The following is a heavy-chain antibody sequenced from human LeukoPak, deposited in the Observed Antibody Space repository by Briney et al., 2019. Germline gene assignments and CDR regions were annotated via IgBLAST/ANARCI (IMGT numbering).Heavy chain of an antibody. Sequence: QPGGCLRLSCAASGLTFSSYAMSWVRQAPGKGLEWGSAISGSGGSTYYADPVKGRFTISRDNSKNTLYLQMNSLSAEDTAVYYCVPDLGYCSSTSCQNYWGQGTLVTVSS. CDR3: VPDLGYCSSTSCQNY. CDR1: GLTFSSYA. D-gene: IGHD2-2*01. CDR2: ISGSGGST. J-gene: IGHJ4*02. V-gene: IGHV3-23*01.